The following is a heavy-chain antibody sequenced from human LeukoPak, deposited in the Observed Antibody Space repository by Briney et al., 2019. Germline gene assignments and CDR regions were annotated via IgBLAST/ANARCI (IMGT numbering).Heavy chain of an antibody. Sequence: SVKVSFKSSGGTFSSYAISWVRQPPGQGLEWMGRIIPIFGTANYAHNFQSRVTITTDESTRTAYIGLSSLRSEDTAVCYCARDMAYYYDSSGYYNFDAFDIWGEGTMVTVSS. D-gene: IGHD3-22*01. V-gene: IGHV1-69*05. CDR3: ARDMAYYYDSSGYYNFDAFDI. J-gene: IGHJ3*02. CDR2: IIPIFGTA. CDR1: GGTFSSYA.